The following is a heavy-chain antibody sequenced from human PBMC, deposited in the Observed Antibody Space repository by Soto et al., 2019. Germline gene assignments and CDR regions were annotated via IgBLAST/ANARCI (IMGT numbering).Heavy chain of an antibody. CDR1: GVSLTEANMG. CDR3: ARIRGYCSGGSCYYYYYAMDV. J-gene: IGHJ6*02. Sequence: GSGPTLAHPTETLTLICSVPGVSLTEANMGVSWMRQPQGKALERLAHILSNDGEVYSTSLENRLTISKDTSKSQVVLTLTDIDPLDTATYYCARIRGYCSGGSCYYYYYAMDVWGQGTTVTVSS. CDR2: ILSNDGE. V-gene: IGHV2-26*01. D-gene: IGHD2-15*01.